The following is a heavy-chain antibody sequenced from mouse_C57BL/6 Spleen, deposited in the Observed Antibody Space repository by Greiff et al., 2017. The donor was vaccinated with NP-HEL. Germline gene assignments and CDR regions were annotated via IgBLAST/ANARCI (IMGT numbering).Heavy chain of an antibody. V-gene: IGHV1-64*01. J-gene: IGHJ3*01. CDR3: AREGIYYDYDGVPWFAY. CDR1: GYTFTSYW. D-gene: IGHD2-4*01. Sequence: QVQLQQPGAELVKPGASVKLSCKASGYTFTSYWMHWVKQRPGQGLEWIGMIHPNSGSTNYNEKFKSKATLTVDKSSSTAYMQLSSLTSEDSAVYYCAREGIYYDYDGVPWFAYWGQGTLVTVSA. CDR2: IHPNSGST.